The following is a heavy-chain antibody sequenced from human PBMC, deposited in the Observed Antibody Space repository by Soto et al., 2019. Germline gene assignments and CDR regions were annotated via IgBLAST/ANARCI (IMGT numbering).Heavy chain of an antibody. CDR1: GFSVRSSQ. Sequence: EVQLVESGGGLIQPGGSLRLSCAASGFSVRSSQMSWVRQAPGKGLEWVSIIFSDGTTHYGVSVKGRFTISRDSARNTVYLQMKGLRVDDTAVYYCARVGPYDSQSYMFRDARFDPWGQGTQVTVSS. V-gene: IGHV3-53*01. J-gene: IGHJ5*02. CDR2: IFSDGTT. D-gene: IGHD3-10*01. CDR3: ARVGPYDSQSYMFRDARFDP.